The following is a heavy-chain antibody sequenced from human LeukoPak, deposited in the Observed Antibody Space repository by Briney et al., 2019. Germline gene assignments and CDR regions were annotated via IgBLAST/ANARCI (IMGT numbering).Heavy chain of an antibody. CDR3: ARDLDCSGGSCYSY. Sequence: QPGASLRPSSAASGITVSSNYMSLVRHAPGKGLEWASVTYSGGSTYYADSVKGRFTISRDNSKNTLYLQMNSLRAEDTAVYYCARDLDCSGGSCYSYWGQGTLVTVSS. D-gene: IGHD2-15*01. CDR1: GITVSSNY. V-gene: IGHV3-66*02. CDR2: TYSGGST. J-gene: IGHJ4*02.